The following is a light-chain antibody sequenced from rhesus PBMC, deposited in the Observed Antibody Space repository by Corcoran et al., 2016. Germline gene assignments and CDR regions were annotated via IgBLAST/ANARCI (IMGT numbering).Light chain of an antibody. Sequence: DIHMTQSPSSLSASVGDKVTITFRASQGITKDLAWYQQKPGKAPKLLIYASSNLQSGVPSRFRGMGSRTDFTLTISSLQPEDFTVYYCQQRYSYPFTFGPGTKLDIK. V-gene: IGKV1-33*01. CDR1: QGITKD. CDR3: QQRYSYPFT. J-gene: IGKJ3*01. CDR2: ASS.